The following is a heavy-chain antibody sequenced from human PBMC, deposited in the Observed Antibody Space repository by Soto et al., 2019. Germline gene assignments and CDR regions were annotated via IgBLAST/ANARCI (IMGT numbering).Heavy chain of an antibody. CDR3: ARSHPSGMDV. Sequence: QVQLQESGPGLVKPSETLSLTCSVSGGSISNDGYSWSWIRQLPGKGPEWLGNIYYSGSTSYNPSLTSRVTISVATSKNQFSLNLNSVTAADTAIYYCARSHPSGMDVWGQGATVTVSS. V-gene: IGHV4-31*03. CDR1: GGSISNDGYS. J-gene: IGHJ6*02. CDR2: IYYSGST.